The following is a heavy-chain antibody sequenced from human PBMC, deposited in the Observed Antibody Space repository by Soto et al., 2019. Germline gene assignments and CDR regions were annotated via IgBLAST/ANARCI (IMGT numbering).Heavy chain of an antibody. V-gene: IGHV1-69*13. CDR2: IIPLFGTA. Sequence: SVKVSCKASGGTFSNSALSWVRQAPGQGLEWMGGIIPLFGTANYAQKFQGRVTITADESTSTAYMELSSLRFEDTAVYYCARDGTLYDSSGFYYLHWGQGTPVTVSS. D-gene: IGHD3-22*01. CDR1: GGTFSNSA. CDR3: ARDGTLYDSSGFYYLH. J-gene: IGHJ4*02.